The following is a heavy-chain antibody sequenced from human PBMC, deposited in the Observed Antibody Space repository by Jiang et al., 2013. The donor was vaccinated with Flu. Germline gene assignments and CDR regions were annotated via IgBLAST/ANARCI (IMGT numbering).Heavy chain of an antibody. V-gene: IGHV4-34*01. J-gene: IGHJ4*02. CDR2: INHSGST. CDR3: ARAGYSSGWGLNY. D-gene: IGHD6-19*01. CDR1: GGSFSGYY. Sequence: LLKPSETLSLTCAVYGGSFSGYYWSWIRQPPGKGLEWIGEINHSGSTNYNPSLKSRVTISVDTSKNQFSLKLSSVTAADMAVYYCARAGYSSGWGLNYWGQGTLVTVSS.